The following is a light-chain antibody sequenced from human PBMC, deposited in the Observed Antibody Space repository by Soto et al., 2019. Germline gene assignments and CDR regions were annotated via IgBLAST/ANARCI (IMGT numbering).Light chain of an antibody. J-gene: IGLJ1*01. CDR3: CSYTTSSTYV. Sequence: QSSLTQPASGSGTPGQSITISCTGTISDIGAHNYVSWYQHHPGKAPRLMIYDVYSRPSDISDRFSGSKSSNTASLTISGLQAEDEADYYCCSYTTSSTYVFRPGTKVIVL. CDR1: ISDIGAHNY. V-gene: IGLV2-14*01. CDR2: DVY.